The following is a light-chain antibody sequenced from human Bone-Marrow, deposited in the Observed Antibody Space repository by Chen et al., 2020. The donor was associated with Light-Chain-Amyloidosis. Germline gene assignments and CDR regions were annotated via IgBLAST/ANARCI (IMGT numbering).Light chain of an antibody. CDR3: QVWDIISDQVV. Sequence: SYVVTQPPSVSEAPGQTATITCGGNNIGRKGVHWYQQKPGQAPVLVVYDDSDRPSGIPERLCGSKSGKTATLTRSSVEAGDEADYYWQVWDIISDQVVFGGGTKLTVL. V-gene: IGLV3-21*02. CDR1: NIGRKG. CDR2: DDS. J-gene: IGLJ2*01.